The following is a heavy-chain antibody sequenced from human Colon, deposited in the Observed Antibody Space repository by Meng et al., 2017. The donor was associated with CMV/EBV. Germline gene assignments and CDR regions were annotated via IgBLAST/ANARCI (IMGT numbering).Heavy chain of an antibody. V-gene: IGHV3-23*01. D-gene: IGHD6-25*01. CDR3: ARDSAAGGMDV. J-gene: IGHJ6*02. CDR2: ISGSGGST. Sequence: GLEWVSAISGSGGSTYYADSVKGRFTISRDNSKNTLYLQMNSLRAEDTAVYYCARDSAAGGMDVWGQGTTVTVSS.